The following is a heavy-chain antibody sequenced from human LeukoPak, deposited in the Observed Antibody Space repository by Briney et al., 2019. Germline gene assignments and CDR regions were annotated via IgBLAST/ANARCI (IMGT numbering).Heavy chain of an antibody. CDR2: ISYDGSNK. V-gene: IGHV3-30-3*01. Sequence: GGSLRLSCAASGFTFSSYAMHWVRQAPGKGLEWVAVISYDGSNKYYADSVKGRFTISRDNSKNTLYLQMNSLRAEDTAVYYCARGAPLPAMVSYYGMDVWGQGTTVTVSS. J-gene: IGHJ6*02. CDR3: ARGAPLPAMVSYYGMDV. CDR1: GFTFSSYA. D-gene: IGHD5-18*01.